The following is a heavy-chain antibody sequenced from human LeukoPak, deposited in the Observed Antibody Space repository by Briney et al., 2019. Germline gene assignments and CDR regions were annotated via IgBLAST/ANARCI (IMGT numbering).Heavy chain of an antibody. CDR1: GGSISSYY. V-gene: IGHV4-59*12. D-gene: IGHD3-9*01. CDR3: ARDPLYYDILTGYSHGYYFDY. J-gene: IGHJ4*02. CDR2: IYYIGST. Sequence: SETLSLTCTVSGGSISSYYWSWIRQVPGKGLEWIAYIYYIGSTDYNPSLKSRVTISVDTSKNQFSLKLSSVTAADTAVYYCARDPLYYDILTGYSHGYYFDYWGQGTLVTVSS.